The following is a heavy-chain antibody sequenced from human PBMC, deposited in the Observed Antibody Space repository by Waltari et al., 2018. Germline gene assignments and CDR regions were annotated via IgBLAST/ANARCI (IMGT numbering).Heavy chain of an antibody. D-gene: IGHD3-9*01. CDR3: ARDWRRSLEYLDWLLFALDY. CDR1: GFTFRSHA. CDR2: ISGSGDSV. Sequence: ELQLLEAGGGLVQPGGSLRLSCGASGFTFRSHAMSWVRQAPGKGREWGSAISGSGDSVFYAETVKGRLTVSRDNSKNTLFLEMNSLRAEDTAVYFCARDWRRSLEYLDWLLFALDYWGQGTLVTVSS. V-gene: IGHV3-23*01. J-gene: IGHJ4*02.